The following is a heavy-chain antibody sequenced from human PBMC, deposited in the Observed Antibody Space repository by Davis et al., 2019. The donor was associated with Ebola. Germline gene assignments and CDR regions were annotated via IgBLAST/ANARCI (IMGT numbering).Heavy chain of an antibody. J-gene: IGHJ4*02. V-gene: IGHV4-39*01. Sequence: MPSETLSLTCTVPGGSISSSSYYWGWIRQPPGKGLEWIGSIYYSGSTYYNPSLKSRVTISVDTSKNQFSLKLSSVTAADTAVYYCAREKLGYCSGGSCYPFDTWGQGTLVTVSS. CDR2: IYYSGST. D-gene: IGHD2-15*01. CDR3: AREKLGYCSGGSCYPFDT. CDR1: GGSISSSSYY.